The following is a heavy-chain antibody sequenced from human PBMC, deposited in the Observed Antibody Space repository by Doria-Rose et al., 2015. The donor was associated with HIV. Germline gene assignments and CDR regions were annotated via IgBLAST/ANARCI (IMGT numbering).Heavy chain of an antibody. D-gene: IGHD6-13*01. CDR2: IFSDDER. CDR1: GVSLSSPGMG. V-gene: IGHV2-26*01. Sequence: QVTLKESGPVLVKPTETLTLTCTVSGVSLSSPGMGVSWIRQPPGEAQEWLANIFSDDERSYKTSLKSRLTISRGTSKGQVVLTMTDMDPVDTATYYCARIKSSRWYHKYYFDFWGQGTLVIVSA. J-gene: IGHJ4*02. CDR3: ARIKSSRWYHKYYFDF.